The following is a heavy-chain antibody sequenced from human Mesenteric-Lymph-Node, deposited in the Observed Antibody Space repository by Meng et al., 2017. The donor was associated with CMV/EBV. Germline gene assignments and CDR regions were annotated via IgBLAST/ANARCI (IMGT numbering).Heavy chain of an antibody. D-gene: IGHD4-11*01. CDR1: GFTFSSYS. V-gene: IGHV3-74*01. CDR2: IKSDGSST. Sequence: GESLKISCAASGFTFSSYSMNWVRQAPGKGLVWVSRIKSDGSSTTDADSVKGRFTISRDNAKNTLYLQMNTLRAEDTAVYYCARGHYNNYEYYFDYWGQGTLVTLL. CDR3: ARGHYNNYEYYFDY. J-gene: IGHJ4*02.